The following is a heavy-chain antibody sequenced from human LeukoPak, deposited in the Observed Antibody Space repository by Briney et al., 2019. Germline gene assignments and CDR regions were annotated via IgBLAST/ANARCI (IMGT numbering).Heavy chain of an antibody. V-gene: IGHV6-1*01. CDR2: TYLRSKWYN. D-gene: IGHD2-21*01. CDR1: GDSVVTNNVA. CDR3: TRGKYSGFDI. J-gene: IGHJ3*02. Sequence: SRTLSLTFAISGDSVVTNNVAWNWIRQSPSRGLEWLGRTYLRSKWYNEYAVSVKSQITINPDTSRNHFSPQLNSVIPEDTAVYYCTRGKYSGFDIWGQGTMVTVSS.